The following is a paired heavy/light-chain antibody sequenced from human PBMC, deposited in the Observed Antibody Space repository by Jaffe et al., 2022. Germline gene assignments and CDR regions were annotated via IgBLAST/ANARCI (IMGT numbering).Light chain of an antibody. CDR1: SSDVGGYNY. Sequence: QSALTQPASVSGSPGQSITISCTGTSSDVGGYNYVSWYQQHPGKAPKFMIYDVSNRPSGVSNRFSGSKSGNTASLTISGLQAEDEADYYCSSYTSSSTLVVFGGGTKLTVL. J-gene: IGLJ2*01. CDR3: SSYTSSSTLVV. V-gene: IGLV2-14*03. CDR2: DVS.
Heavy chain of an antibody. CDR3: AHRFMVRGVGPYYFDY. D-gene: IGHD3-10*01. V-gene: IGHV2-5*02. Sequence: QITLKESGPTLVKPTQTLTLTCTFSGFSLSTSGVGVGWIRQPPGKALEWLVLIYWDDDKRYSPSLKSRLTITKDTSKNQVLLTMTNMDPVDTATYYCAHRFMVRGVGPYYFDYWGRGTLVTVSS. CDR1: GFSLSTSGVG. CDR2: IYWDDDK. J-gene: IGHJ4*02.